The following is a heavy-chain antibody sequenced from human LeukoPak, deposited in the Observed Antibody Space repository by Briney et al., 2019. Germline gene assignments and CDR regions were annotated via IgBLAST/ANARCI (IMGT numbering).Heavy chain of an antibody. CDR3: ARHYSMATNWFDP. J-gene: IGHJ5*02. CDR2: IYPGDSDT. D-gene: IGHD2/OR15-2a*01. V-gene: IGHV5-51*01. CDR1: GSIFTTYW. Sequence: GESLKISCKGSGSIFTTYWIGWVRQMPGKGLEWMGIIYPGDSDTRYSPSFQGQVAISADKSISTAYLQWSSLKASDTAMYYCARHYSMATNWFDPWGQGTLVTVSS.